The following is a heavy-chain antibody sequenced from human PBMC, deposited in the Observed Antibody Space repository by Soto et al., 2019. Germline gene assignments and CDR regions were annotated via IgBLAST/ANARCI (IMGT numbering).Heavy chain of an antibody. J-gene: IGHJ3*02. CDR2: INGGDGDT. CDR3: GRSSGWYALDM. CDR1: GYTFTSYA. D-gene: IGHD6-19*01. Sequence: QVHLVQSGAEVKKPGASVRISCKASGYTFTSYAVHWVRQAPGHSLEWMGWINGGDGDTRYSQKFQDRVTFTRDTSATTAYMELSSLRSEDTGVYYCGRSSGWYALDMWGQGTMVKVSS. V-gene: IGHV1-3*01.